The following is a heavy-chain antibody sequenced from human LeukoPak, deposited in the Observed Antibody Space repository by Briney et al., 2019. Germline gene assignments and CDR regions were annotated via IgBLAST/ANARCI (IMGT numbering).Heavy chain of an antibody. CDR3: AKDLGGDYMGWHNYYYYYMDV. J-gene: IGHJ6*03. V-gene: IGHV3-23*01. D-gene: IGHD4-17*01. CDR1: GFTFSSYA. Sequence: GGSLRLSCAASGFTFSSYAMSWVRQAPGKGLEWVSAISGSGGSTYYADSVKGRFTISRDNSKNTLYLQMNSLRAEDTAVYYCAKDLGGDYMGWHNYYYYYMDVWGKGTTVTVSS. CDR2: ISGSGGST.